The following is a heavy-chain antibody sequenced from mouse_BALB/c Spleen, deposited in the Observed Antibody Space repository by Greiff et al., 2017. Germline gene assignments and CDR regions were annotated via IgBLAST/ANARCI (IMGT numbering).Heavy chain of an antibody. CDR2: ISSGGSYT. D-gene: IGHD2-1*01. Sequence: EVQGVESGGGLVKPGGSLKLSCAASGFTFSSYAMSWVRQSPEKRLEWVAEISSGGSYTYYPDTVTGRFTISRDNAKNTLYLEMSSLRSEDTAMYYCARYGNFYYFDYWGQGTTLTVSS. J-gene: IGHJ2*01. V-gene: IGHV5-9-4*01. CDR3: ARYGNFYYFDY. CDR1: GFTFSSYA.